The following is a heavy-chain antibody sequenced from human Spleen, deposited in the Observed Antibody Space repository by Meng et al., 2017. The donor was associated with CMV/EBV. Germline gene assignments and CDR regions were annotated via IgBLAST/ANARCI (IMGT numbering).Heavy chain of an antibody. D-gene: IGHD6-6*01. V-gene: IGHV3-21*01. CDR2: ISTSSSYI. CDR1: GMTFSSYS. CDR3: ATAKGQLGFHY. J-gene: IGHJ4*02. Sequence: CAASGMTFSSYSRHGVRKAPGKGREWVAAISTSSSYIYYAGSVEGRFTVTRDDAKKSLYVQMDNLRAEDTAVYYCATAKGQLGFHYWGQGTLVTVSS.